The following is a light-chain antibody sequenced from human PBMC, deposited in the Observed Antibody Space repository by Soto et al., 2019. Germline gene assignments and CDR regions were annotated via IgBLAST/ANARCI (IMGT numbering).Light chain of an antibody. V-gene: IGKV3-15*01. CDR1: QSVSSN. Sequence: EIMMTQSPGTLSASPGERATLSCRASQSVSSNLAWYQQKPGQAPRLLIYAVSTRATGIPARFSGSGSGTEFTLNISSLQSEDFAVYYCQQYNKWPLPFGQGTKVEIK. CDR3: QQYNKWPLP. CDR2: AVS. J-gene: IGKJ1*01.